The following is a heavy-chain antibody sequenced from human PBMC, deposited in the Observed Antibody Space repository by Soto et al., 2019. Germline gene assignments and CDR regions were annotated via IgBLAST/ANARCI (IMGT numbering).Heavy chain of an antibody. Sequence: PSETLSLTCTVSGGSISSSGYYWGWIRQPPGKGLEWIGSVYSSGNTYYNPSLRSRLTISVDTSKNQFSLKLTSVTAADTAVYYGARRLSGNSYDYWGQGTLVTVSS. V-gene: IGHV4-39*01. CDR2: VYSSGNT. CDR1: GGSISSSGYY. J-gene: IGHJ4*02. CDR3: ARRLSGNSYDY. D-gene: IGHD5-18*01.